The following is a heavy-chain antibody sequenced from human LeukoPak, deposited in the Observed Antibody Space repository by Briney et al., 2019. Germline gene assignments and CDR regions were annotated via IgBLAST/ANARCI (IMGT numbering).Heavy chain of an antibody. Sequence: GASVKVSCKASGYTFTSYYMHWVRQAPGQGLEWMGIINPSGGSTSCAQKFQGRVTMTRDTSTSTVYMELSSLRSEDTAVYYCASSYRGYSYGWAFDYWGQGTLVTVSS. V-gene: IGHV1-46*01. CDR1: GYTFTSYY. CDR3: ASSYRGYSYGWAFDY. D-gene: IGHD5-18*01. J-gene: IGHJ4*02. CDR2: INPSGGST.